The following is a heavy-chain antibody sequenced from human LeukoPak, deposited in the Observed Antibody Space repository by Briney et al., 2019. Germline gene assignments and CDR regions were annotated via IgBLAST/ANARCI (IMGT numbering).Heavy chain of an antibody. CDR1: GGSISSYY. CDR2: TYTTGTTDYTTGST. CDR3: ARRGTIFGPESL. J-gene: IGHJ2*01. V-gene: IGHV4-4*09. D-gene: IGHD3-3*01. Sequence: SETLSLTCTVSGGSISSYYWSWIRQPPGKGLEWIGYTYTTGTTDYTTGSTDYNPSLKSRVSISVDTSKSRLSLNLNSVTAADTAVHFCARRGTIFGPESLWGRGTLVTVSS.